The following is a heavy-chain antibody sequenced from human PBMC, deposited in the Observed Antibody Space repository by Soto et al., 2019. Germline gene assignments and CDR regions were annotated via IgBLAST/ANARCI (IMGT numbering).Heavy chain of an antibody. Sequence: PSETLSLSCAVYGGCFSGYYWRWIRQPPGKGLEWIGEINHSGSTNYNPSLKSRVTISVDTSKNQFSLKLSSVTAADTAVYYCAREMSGWSGYYAGVDVWGQGPKVT. J-gene: IGHJ6*02. CDR1: GGCFSGYY. V-gene: IGHV4-34*01. D-gene: IGHD3-3*01. CDR3: AREMSGWSGYYAGVDV. CDR2: INHSGST.